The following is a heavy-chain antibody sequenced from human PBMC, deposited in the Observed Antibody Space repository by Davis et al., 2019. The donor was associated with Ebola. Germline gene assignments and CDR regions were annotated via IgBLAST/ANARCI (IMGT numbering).Heavy chain of an antibody. V-gene: IGHV1-46*02. CDR1: GHTFNTYY. Sequence: ASVKVSCKASGHTFNTYYIHWVRQAPGQGLEWMGIINPTASSTTYAQNLQGRVTMTRDTSTTTVYMELSSLRSEDTAVYYCARSLRRSLYYSYGMDDWGQGTTVTVSS. J-gene: IGHJ6*02. CDR3: ARSLRRSLYYSYGMDD. CDR2: INPTASST. D-gene: IGHD3-10*01.